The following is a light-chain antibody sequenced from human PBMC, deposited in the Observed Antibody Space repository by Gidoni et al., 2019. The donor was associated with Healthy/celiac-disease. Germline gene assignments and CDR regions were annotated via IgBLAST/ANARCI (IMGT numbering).Light chain of an antibody. Sequence: DIQMTQSPSTLSASVGERVTITCRASQSISSWLAWYQQKPGKAPKLLIYEASSLESGVPSRFRGRGSGKEFTLTISSLQPDEFATYYCQQYNSYSLTFGQGTKVEIK. J-gene: IGKJ1*01. V-gene: IGKV1-5*01. CDR1: QSISSW. CDR2: EAS. CDR3: QQYNSYSLT.